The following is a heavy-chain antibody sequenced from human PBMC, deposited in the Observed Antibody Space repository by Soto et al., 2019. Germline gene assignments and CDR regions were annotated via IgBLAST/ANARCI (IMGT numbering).Heavy chain of an antibody. V-gene: IGHV4-59*08. Sequence: PSETLSLTCTVSGGSFSPNYWSWIRQPPGKGLEWVGYIYYGRTTSYNPSLNSRATISLETSKSQFSLRLTSVTAAVTAVYYCARLGAYYQSLDPWGPGTLVTVSS. D-gene: IGHD2-21*01. CDR2: IYYGRTT. CDR3: ARLGAYYQSLDP. J-gene: IGHJ5*02. CDR1: GGSFSPNY.